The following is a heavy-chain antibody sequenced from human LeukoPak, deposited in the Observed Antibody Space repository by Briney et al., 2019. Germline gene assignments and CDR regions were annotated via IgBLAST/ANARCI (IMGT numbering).Heavy chain of an antibody. Sequence: PGGSLRLSCAASGFTFSSYAMSWVRQAPGKGLEWVSGISGSGVNTYHADSVKGRFTISRDNSKNTLYLQMNSLRAEDTAVYYCARSHGGIDYWGQGTLVTVSS. CDR2: ISGSGVNT. CDR1: GFTFSSYA. J-gene: IGHJ4*02. V-gene: IGHV3-23*01. CDR3: ARSHGGIDY.